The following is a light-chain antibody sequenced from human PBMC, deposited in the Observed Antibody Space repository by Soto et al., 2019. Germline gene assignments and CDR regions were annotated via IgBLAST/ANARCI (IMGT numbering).Light chain of an antibody. CDR2: KAS. CDR3: QQYNSYSPT. CDR1: QSISTW. Sequence: DIQMTQTPSTLTASVGDRVTITCRASQSISTWLAWYQQEPGKAPTLLIDKASSLQSGVPSRFSGSGSGTDFTLTISSLHPDDFATYYCQQYNSYSPTFGQGTKVDI. V-gene: IGKV1-5*03. J-gene: IGKJ1*01.